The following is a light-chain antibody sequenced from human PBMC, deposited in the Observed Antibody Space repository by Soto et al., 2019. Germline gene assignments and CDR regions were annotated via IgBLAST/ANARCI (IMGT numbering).Light chain of an antibody. CDR2: DAS. CDR1: QSISSY. V-gene: IGKV3-20*01. J-gene: IGKJ1*01. Sequence: ENVLTQSPGTLSLSPGERATLSCRASQSISSYLAWYQQKPGQAPRLLISDASDRATGIPDRFSGSGSGTDFTLTISRLAPEDFAVYYCQQYEDSPVTFGQGTKVDIK. CDR3: QQYEDSPVT.